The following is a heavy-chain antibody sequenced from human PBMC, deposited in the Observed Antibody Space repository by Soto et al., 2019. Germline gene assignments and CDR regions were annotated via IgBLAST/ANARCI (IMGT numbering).Heavy chain of an antibody. CDR3: ARQKEVLRFLEWLLAGLDV. CDR1: GGSLSGYY. Sequence: PSETLSLTCAVSGGSLSGYYWTWIRQPPGKGLEWIEEINHSGSTNYNPSLKSRVTISIETSKNQFSLNLSSVTAADTAVYYCARQKEVLRFLEWLLAGLDVWGHGTTVTVSS. J-gene: IGHJ6*02. CDR2: INHSGST. V-gene: IGHV4-34*01. D-gene: IGHD3-3*01.